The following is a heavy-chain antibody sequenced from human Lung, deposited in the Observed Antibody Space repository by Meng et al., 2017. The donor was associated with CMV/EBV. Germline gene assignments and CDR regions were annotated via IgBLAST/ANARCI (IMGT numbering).Heavy chain of an antibody. CDR3: ATTMVRGLGAFDV. V-gene: IGHV3-30*04. CDR2: ISYDGSNK. J-gene: IGHJ3*01. D-gene: IGHD3-10*01. Sequence: SCAASGFTSSSYAMHWVRQAPGKGLEWVAVISYDGSNKYYADSVKGRFTISRDNSKTTLYLQMNSLRAEDTAVYYCATTMVRGLGAFDVWGKGTMVTVSS. CDR1: GFTSSSYA.